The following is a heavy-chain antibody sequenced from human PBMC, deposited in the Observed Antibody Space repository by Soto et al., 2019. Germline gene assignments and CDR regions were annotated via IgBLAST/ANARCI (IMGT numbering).Heavy chain of an antibody. CDR1: GFTFNSAW. J-gene: IGHJ4*02. CDR2: IKSKTDGGTT. CDR3: TTDLPTPIPQVDY. D-gene: IGHD2-21*01. V-gene: IGHV3-15*07. Sequence: LRLSCAASGFTFNSAWMNWVRQAPGKGLEWVARIKSKTDGGTTDYAAPVKGRFAISRDDSKDTLYLQMDSLKTDYTAVYCCTTDLPTPIPQVDYWGQGTLVTVSS.